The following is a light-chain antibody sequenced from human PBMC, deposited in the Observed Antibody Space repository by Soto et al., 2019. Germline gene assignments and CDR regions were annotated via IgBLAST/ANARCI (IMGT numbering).Light chain of an antibody. Sequence: QSALTQPASVSGSPGQSITISCTGTSSDVGSYNLVSWYQQHPGKAPKLMIYEVSKRPSGVSNRFSGSKSGNTASLTISGHEAEDAAYYYCCSSTSSSFVEVFGAGTKLTVL. V-gene: IGLV2-23*02. CDR2: EVS. CDR1: SSDVGSYNL. J-gene: IGLJ1*01. CDR3: CSSTSSSFVEV.